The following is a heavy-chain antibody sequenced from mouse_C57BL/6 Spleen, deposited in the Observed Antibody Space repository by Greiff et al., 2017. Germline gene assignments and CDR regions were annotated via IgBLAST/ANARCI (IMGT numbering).Heavy chain of an antibody. Sequence: VQLQQSGPELVKPGDSVKISCKASGYSFTGYFMNWVMQSHGKSLEWIGRINPYNGDTFYNQKFKGKATLTVDKSSSTAHMELRSLTSEDSAVYYCARGGYGSSYAAMDYWGQGTSVTVSS. V-gene: IGHV1-20*01. D-gene: IGHD1-1*01. CDR3: ARGGYGSSYAAMDY. CDR1: GYSFTGYF. CDR2: INPYNGDT. J-gene: IGHJ4*01.